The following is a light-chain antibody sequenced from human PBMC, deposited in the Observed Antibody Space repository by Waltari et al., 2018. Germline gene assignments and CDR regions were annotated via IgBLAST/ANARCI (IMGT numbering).Light chain of an antibody. CDR3: QQYNSYPFT. J-gene: IGKJ3*01. CDR1: QSINSW. V-gene: IGKV1-5*03. Sequence: DIEMTQSPSTLSASVGDRVTNTCRASQSINSWLAWYQQKPGKAPKVLIYKASSLESGVPSRFSGSGSGTEFTLTISSLQPDDFATYYCQQYNSYPFTFGPGTKVDIQ. CDR2: KAS.